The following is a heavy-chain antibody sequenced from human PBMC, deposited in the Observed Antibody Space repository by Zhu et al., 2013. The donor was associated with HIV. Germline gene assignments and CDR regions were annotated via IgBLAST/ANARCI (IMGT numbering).Heavy chain of an antibody. CDR2: INHVGTT. CDR1: GASFTDYY. V-gene: IGHV4-34*01. Sequence: QVQLQESGPGLVKPSETLSLTCAVYGASFTDYYWNWIRQVPRGGLEWLGEINHVGTTNYNPSLKSRVTIFVDASNKQVSLTLNSVTAADTAVYYCARGRWRNGSALPNDYWGQGTLVTVSS. CDR3: ARGRWRNGSALPNDY. J-gene: IGHJ4*02. D-gene: IGHD2-8*01.